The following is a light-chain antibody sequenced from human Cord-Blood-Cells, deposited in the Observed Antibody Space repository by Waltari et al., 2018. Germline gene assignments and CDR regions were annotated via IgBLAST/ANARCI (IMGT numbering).Light chain of an antibody. Sequence: QSALTQPASVSGSPGQSITISCTGTSSDVGGYNYVSCYQQHPGKAPQLMIYDVSKRPSGVSNRFSGSKSGNTASLTISGLQAEDEADYYCSSYTSSSTLVFGGGTKLTVL. V-gene: IGLV2-14*01. CDR3: SSYTSSSTLV. CDR2: DVS. J-gene: IGLJ3*02. CDR1: SSDVGGYNY.